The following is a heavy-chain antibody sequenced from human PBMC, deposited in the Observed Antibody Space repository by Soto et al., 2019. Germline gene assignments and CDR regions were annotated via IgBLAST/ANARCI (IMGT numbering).Heavy chain of an antibody. J-gene: IGHJ4*02. CDR1: GGSFSGYY. V-gene: IGHV4-34*01. CDR2: INHSGST. D-gene: IGHD5-18*01. Sequence: SETLSLTCAVYGGSFSGYYWSWIRQPPGKGLEWIGEINHSGSTNYNPSLKSRVTISVDTSKNQFSLKLSYVTAADTAVYYCARGAGGYSYGYRFDYWGQGNLVTVSS. CDR3: ARGAGGYSYGYRFDY.